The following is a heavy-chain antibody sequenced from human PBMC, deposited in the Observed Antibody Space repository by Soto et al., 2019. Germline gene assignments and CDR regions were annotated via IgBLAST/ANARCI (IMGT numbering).Heavy chain of an antibody. CDR3: ARYTAMVTYYFDY. D-gene: IGHD5-18*01. Sequence: QLQLQESGSGLVKPSQTLSLTCAVSGGSISSGGYSWSWIRQPPGRGLEWIGYIYHSGSTYYNPSLKSRVTISVDRSKNQFSLKLSSVTAADTAVYYCARYTAMVTYYFDYWGQGTLVTVSS. V-gene: IGHV4-30-2*01. J-gene: IGHJ4*02. CDR1: GGSISSGGYS. CDR2: IYHSGST.